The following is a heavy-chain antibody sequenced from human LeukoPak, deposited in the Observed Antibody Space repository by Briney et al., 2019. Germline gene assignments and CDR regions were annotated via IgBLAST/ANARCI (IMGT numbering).Heavy chain of an antibody. CDR1: GYSISSGYY. V-gene: IGHV4-38-2*02. CDR3: ARHSGGYPLDY. CDR2: IYHSGIT. J-gene: IGHJ4*02. Sequence: PSETLSLTCTVSGYSISSGYYWGWIRQPPGKGLEWIGYIYHSGITYYNSSFKSRVTISVDTSKNQFSLKLSSVTAADTAVYYCARHSGGYPLDYWGQGTLVTVSS. D-gene: IGHD1-26*01.